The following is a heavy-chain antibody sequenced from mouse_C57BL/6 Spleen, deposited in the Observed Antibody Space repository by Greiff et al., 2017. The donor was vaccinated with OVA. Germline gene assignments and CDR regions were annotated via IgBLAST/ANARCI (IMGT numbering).Heavy chain of an antibody. J-gene: IGHJ3*01. CDR3: ARHGEDYGSSYGFAY. V-gene: IGHV5-6*02. CDR1: GFTFSSYG. CDR2: ISSGGSYT. Sequence: EVMLVESGGDLVKPGGSLKLSCAASGFTFSSYGMSWVRQTPDKRLEWVATISSGGSYTYYPDSVKGRFTISRDNAKNTLYLQMSSLKSEDTAMYYCARHGEDYGSSYGFAYWGQGTLVTVSA. D-gene: IGHD1-1*01.